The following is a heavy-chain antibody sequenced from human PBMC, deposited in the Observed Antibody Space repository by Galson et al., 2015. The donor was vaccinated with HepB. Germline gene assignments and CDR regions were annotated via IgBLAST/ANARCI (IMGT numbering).Heavy chain of an antibody. CDR3: AKDHGGPNDY. CDR1: GVTLSRYW. Sequence: SLRLSCAASGVTLSRYWVHWVRQVPGKGLVWVARINEDGSSRAYADSVRGRFTISRDNAKNMLYLEMNSLRAEDKAVYYCAKDHGGPNDYWGQGTLVTVSS. CDR2: INEDGSSR. V-gene: IGHV3-74*01. D-gene: IGHD2-15*01. J-gene: IGHJ4*02.